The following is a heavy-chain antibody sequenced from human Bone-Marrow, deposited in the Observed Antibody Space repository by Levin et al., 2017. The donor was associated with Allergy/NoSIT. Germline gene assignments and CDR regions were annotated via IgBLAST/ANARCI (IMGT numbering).Heavy chain of an antibody. CDR2: ISVGGRNT. Sequence: GGSLRLSCVASGFTFGSYAMGWVRQAPGKGLEWVSDISVGGRNTFYTNSVKGRFTISTDHSKNTMYLQMNNLRPEDTALYYCAKQRGSGSYCDYWGQGTLVTVSS. CDR1: GFTFGSYA. D-gene: IGHD3-10*01. J-gene: IGHJ4*02. V-gene: IGHV3-23*01. CDR3: AKQRGSGSYCDY.